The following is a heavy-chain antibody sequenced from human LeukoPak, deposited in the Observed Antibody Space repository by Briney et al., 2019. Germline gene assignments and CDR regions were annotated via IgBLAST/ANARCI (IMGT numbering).Heavy chain of an antibody. CDR1: GFAFSSYT. CDR3: ARDLTVTSTCWFDR. CDR2: ITSTSTYI. Sequence: GGSLRLSCAVSGFAFSSYTMNRVRQAPGKGLEWVSSITSTSTYIYYADSVKGRFTISRDNAKNSLYLQMNSLRPEDTAIHYCARDLTVTSTCWFDRWGQGTLVTVSS. V-gene: IGHV3-21*01. J-gene: IGHJ5*02. D-gene: IGHD4-11*01.